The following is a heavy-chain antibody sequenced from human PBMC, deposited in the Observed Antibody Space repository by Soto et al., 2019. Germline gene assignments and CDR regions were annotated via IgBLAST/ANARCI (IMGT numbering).Heavy chain of an antibody. CDR3: ARDTNFYGSGSGVDY. D-gene: IGHD3-10*01. CDR1: GFTFSSYS. CDR2: IISSSGYI. Sequence: EVQLVESGGGLVKPGGSLRLSCAASGFTFSSYSMSWVRQAPGKGLEWVSSIISSSGYIHYADLVKGRFTISRDNAKNSLDLHMNSLRVEDTAVYYCARDTNFYGSGSGVDYWGQGTLVTVSS. V-gene: IGHV3-21*01. J-gene: IGHJ4*02.